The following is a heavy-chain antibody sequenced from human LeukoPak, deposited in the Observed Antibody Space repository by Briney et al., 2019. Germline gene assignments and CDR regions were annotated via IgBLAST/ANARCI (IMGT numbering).Heavy chain of an antibody. CDR3: ARDKSNGMDV. Sequence: PGGSLRLSCAATGFTFSSYWTHWVRQAPGKGLVWVSCINSDGSSTRYADSVKGRFTISRDNAKNTLYLQMNSLRGEDTAVYYCARDKSNGMDVWGQGTTVTVS. V-gene: IGHV3-74*01. CDR1: GFTFSSYW. J-gene: IGHJ6*02. CDR2: INSDGSST.